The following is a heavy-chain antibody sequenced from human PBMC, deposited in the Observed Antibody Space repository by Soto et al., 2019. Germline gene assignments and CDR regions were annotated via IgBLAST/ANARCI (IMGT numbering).Heavy chain of an antibody. CDR1: GFNFSNYA. D-gene: IGHD3-3*01. Sequence: EVQLLESGGDFKQPGGSLRLSCEGSGFNFSNYALNWVRQAPGKRLEWVSVISGNSGTTYYAASVKGRFTISRDNSKNTRYLQMNSLRADDTAVYYCAKGRAVTVFGVITPFDTWGQGTLVTVSS. J-gene: IGHJ4*02. V-gene: IGHV3-23*01. CDR2: ISGNSGTT. CDR3: AKGRAVTVFGVITPFDT.